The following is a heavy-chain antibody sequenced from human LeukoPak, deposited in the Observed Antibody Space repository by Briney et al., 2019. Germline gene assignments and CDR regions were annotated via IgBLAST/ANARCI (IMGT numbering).Heavy chain of an antibody. D-gene: IGHD3-22*01. Sequence: PGGSLRLSCAASGFTVSSNYMSWVRQAPGKGLEWVLPISGSGGSTYYADSVKGRFTISRDNSKNTLYLQMNSLRAEDTAVYYCAKASSYDSSGYYYQLRDYFDYWGQGTLVTVSS. J-gene: IGHJ4*02. V-gene: IGHV3-23*01. CDR1: GFTVSSNY. CDR3: AKASSYDSSGYYYQLRDYFDY. CDR2: ISGSGGST.